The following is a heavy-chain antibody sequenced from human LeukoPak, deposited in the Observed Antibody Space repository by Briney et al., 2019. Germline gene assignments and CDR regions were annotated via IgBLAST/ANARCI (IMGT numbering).Heavy chain of an antibody. J-gene: IGHJ4*02. V-gene: IGHV3-30*18. CDR3: AKSGSYYDSRGYYSPDYFDY. Sequence: GGSLRLSCAASGFTFSSYAMHWVRQAPGKGLEWVAVISYDGSNKYYTDSVKGRFTISRDNSKNTLYLQMNSLRAEDTAVYYCAKSGSYYDSRGYYSPDYFDYWGQGTLVTVSS. CDR2: ISYDGSNK. CDR1: GFTFSSYA. D-gene: IGHD3-22*01.